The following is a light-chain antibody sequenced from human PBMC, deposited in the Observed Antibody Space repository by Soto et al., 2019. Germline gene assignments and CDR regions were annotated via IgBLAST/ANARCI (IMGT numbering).Light chain of an antibody. CDR2: DAS. CDR1: QSISSW. J-gene: IGKJ1*01. CDR3: QQYNSYSAT. Sequence: DIQMTQSPSTLSASVGDRVTITCRASQSISSWSAWYQQKPGKAPKLLIYDASSLESGVPSRFSGSGSGTEFTLTISSLQPDDFATYYCQQYNSYSATFGQGTKVEIK. V-gene: IGKV1-5*01.